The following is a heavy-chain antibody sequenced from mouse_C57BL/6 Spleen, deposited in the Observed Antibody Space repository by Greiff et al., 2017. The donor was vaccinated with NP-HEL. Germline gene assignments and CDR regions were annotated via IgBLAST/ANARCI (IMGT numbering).Heavy chain of an antibody. CDR1: GYTFTSYW. Sequence: QVQLQQPGAELVRPGTSVKLSCKASGYTFTSYWMHWVKQRPGQGLEWIGVIDPSDSYTNYNQKFKGKATLTVDTSSSTAYMQLSSLTSEDSAVYYCARGPLYYSNYYFDYWGQGTTLTVSS. CDR3: ARGPLYYSNYYFDY. J-gene: IGHJ2*01. D-gene: IGHD2-5*01. V-gene: IGHV1-59*01. CDR2: IDPSDSYT.